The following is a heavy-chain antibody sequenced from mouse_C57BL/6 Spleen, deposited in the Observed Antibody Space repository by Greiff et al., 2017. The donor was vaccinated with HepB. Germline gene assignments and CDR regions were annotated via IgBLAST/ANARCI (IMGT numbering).Heavy chain of an antibody. CDR2: INPNNGGT. D-gene: IGHD2-3*01. Sequence: VQLQQSGPELVKPGASVKISCKASGYTFTDYYMNWVKQSHGKSLEWIGDINPNNGGTSYNQKFKGKATLTVDKSSSTAYMELRSLTSEDSAVYYCARGGVTYWYFDVWGTGTTVTVSS. V-gene: IGHV1-26*01. CDR1: GYTFTDYY. J-gene: IGHJ1*03. CDR3: ARGGVTYWYFDV.